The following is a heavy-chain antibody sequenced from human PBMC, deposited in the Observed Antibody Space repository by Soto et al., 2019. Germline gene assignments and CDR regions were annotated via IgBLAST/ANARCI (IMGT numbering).Heavy chain of an antibody. CDR1: GSSFTTYW. CDR2: FHPGESDT. Sequence: PRESLKISCESHGSSFTTYWITWVRQKPGKGLEWVGSFHPGESDTRYSPSFQGQVTISADRSLATAYLQWSSLQAADTAIYYCARHEATYYNCYGMDGWGQGTTGTVSS. J-gene: IGHJ6*02. CDR3: ARHEATYYNCYGMDG. V-gene: IGHV5-51*01.